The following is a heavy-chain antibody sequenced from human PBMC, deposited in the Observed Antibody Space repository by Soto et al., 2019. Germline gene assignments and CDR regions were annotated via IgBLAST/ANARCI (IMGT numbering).Heavy chain of an antibody. CDR2: IYDSGST. J-gene: IGHJ5*02. V-gene: IGHV4-31*03. CDR1: GGSISSGGYY. Sequence: SETLSLTCTVSGGSISSGGYYWSWIRQHPGKGLEWIGYIYDSGSTYYNPSLKSRVTISVDTSKNQFSLKLSSVTAADTAVYYSASTSVTTYWFDPWGQGTLVTVSS. D-gene: IGHD2-21*02. CDR3: ASTSVTTYWFDP.